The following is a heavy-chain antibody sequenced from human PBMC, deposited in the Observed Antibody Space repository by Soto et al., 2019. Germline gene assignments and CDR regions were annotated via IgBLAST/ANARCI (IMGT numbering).Heavy chain of an antibody. CDR1: GFTFDDYA. J-gene: IGHJ6*03. CDR2: ISWNSGSI. D-gene: IGHD3-3*01. CDR3: AKESTYYTYYYYYYMDV. Sequence: GGSLRLSCAASGFTFDDYAMHWVRQAPGKGLEWVSGISWNSGSIGYADSVKGRFTISRDNAKNSLYLQMNSLRAEDTALYYCAKESTYYTYYYYYYMDVWGKGTTVTVSS. V-gene: IGHV3-9*01.